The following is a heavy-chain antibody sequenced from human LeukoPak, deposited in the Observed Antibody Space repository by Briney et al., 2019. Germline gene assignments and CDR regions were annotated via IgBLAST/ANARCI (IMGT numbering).Heavy chain of an antibody. Sequence: GGSLRLSCAASGFTFSDYYMSWIRQAPGKGLEWVSYISSSGSTIYYADSVKGRFTIPRDNAKNPLYLQMNSLRAEDTAVYYCAGDSPGVLMVYAPHFDYWGQGTLVTVSS. CDR2: ISSSGSTI. D-gene: IGHD2-8*01. CDR3: AGDSPGVLMVYAPHFDY. J-gene: IGHJ4*02. CDR1: GFTFSDYY. V-gene: IGHV3-11*01.